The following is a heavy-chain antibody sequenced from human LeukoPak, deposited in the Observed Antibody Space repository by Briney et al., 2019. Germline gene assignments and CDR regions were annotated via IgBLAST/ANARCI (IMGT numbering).Heavy chain of an antibody. V-gene: IGHV3-23*01. CDR1: GFTFSSYW. J-gene: IGHJ4*02. CDR3: ARKFLGSRGYYFDY. CDR2: ISGSGGST. Sequence: GGSLRLSCAASGFTFSSYWMSCGCEAPGGGVEWVSAISGSGGSTYYADSVKGRFTISRDNSKNTLYLQMNSLRSDDTAVYYCARKFLGSRGYYFDYWGQGTLVTVSS. D-gene: IGHD3-10*01.